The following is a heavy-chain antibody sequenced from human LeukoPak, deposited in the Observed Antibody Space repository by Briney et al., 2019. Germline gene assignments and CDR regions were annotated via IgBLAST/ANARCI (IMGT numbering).Heavy chain of an antibody. J-gene: IGHJ4*02. CDR1: GGSISGYY. CDR2: IYSSGST. D-gene: IGHD6-19*01. CDR3: ARYLSSGLDY. Sequence: SSETLSLTCSVPGGSISGYYWSWIRQPPGKGLEWIGYIYSSGSTNYNPSLKSRVTFSVDTSKNQFSLKLSSVTAADTAVYYCARYLSSGLDYWGQGTLVTVSS. V-gene: IGHV4-59*01.